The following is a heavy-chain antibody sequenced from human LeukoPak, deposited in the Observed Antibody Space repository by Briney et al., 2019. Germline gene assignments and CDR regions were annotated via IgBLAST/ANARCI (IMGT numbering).Heavy chain of an antibody. D-gene: IGHD3-10*01. CDR3: ARQSGGNWFDP. CDR2: IYHSGST. CDR1: GGSISSSSYY. Sequence: SETLSLTCTVSGGSISSSSYYWGWIRQPPGKGLEWIEYIYHSGSTYYNPSLKSRVTISVDRSKNQFSLKLSSVTAADTAVYYCARQSGGNWFDPWGQGTLVTVSS. V-gene: IGHV4-30-2*02. J-gene: IGHJ5*02.